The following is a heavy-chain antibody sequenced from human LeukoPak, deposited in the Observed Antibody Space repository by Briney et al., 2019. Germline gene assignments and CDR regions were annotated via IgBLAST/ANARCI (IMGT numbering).Heavy chain of an antibody. CDR2: INPHTGAA. V-gene: IGHV1-2*02. D-gene: IGHD3-3*01. CDR1: GYTVIENY. CDR3: ARGKSGYSP. Sequence: GASVKVSCKVSGYTVIENYLHWVRQAPGQGLEWMGLINPHTGAANYSHKFQGRVTMTRDTSISTAYMHLTRLKFDDTAIYYCARGKSGYSPWGQGTPVTVSS. J-gene: IGHJ4*02.